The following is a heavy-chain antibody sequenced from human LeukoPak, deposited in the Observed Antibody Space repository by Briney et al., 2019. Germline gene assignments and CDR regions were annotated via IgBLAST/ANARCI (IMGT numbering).Heavy chain of an antibody. CDR1: GFTFSSYN. J-gene: IGHJ6*03. Sequence: AGSLSLSCAASGFTFSSYNINWVCQAPGKGLGWVSSISSGSSYRFYADSVKGRFTISRDNAKDSLYLQMNSLRAEDTAVYYCARDPYSGRYGNYYYYFMDVWGKGTTVTISS. CDR2: ISSGSSYR. V-gene: IGHV3-21*01. D-gene: IGHD1-26*01. CDR3: ARDPYSGRYGNYYYYFMDV.